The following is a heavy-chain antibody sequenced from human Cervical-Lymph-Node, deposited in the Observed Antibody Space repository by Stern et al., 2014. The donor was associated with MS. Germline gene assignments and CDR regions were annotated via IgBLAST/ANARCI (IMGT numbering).Heavy chain of an antibody. CDR1: GDSISSYTHY. CDR2: VYYSGAT. V-gene: IGHV4-39*01. Sequence: QLQLQESGPGLVKPSETLSLTCAVSGDSISSYTHYWAWIRQPPGKGLEWIGSVYYSGATYYNPSLKIPFTISVDTSKNHFSLGLNSVTAADTAVYYCAKHACTGAACPFDLWGQGTLVTVSS. D-gene: IGHD2-8*02. CDR3: AKHACTGAACPFDL. J-gene: IGHJ4*02.